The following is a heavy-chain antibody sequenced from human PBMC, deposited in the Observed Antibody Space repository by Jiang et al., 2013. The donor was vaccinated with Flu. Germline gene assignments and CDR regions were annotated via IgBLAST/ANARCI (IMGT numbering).Heavy chain of an antibody. V-gene: IGHV3-21*01. CDR2: ISKTSTYI. CDR1: GFTFSSYT. D-gene: IGHD2-2*01. J-gene: IGHJ6*02. CDR3: AREKGSRTYVHYYGMDV. Sequence: KPGGSLRLSCAASGFTFSSYTMNWVRQAPGKGLEWVASISKTSTYIYYADSLKGRLTISRDNAKSSVHLQINSLRAEDTAVYYCAREKGSRTYVHYYGMDVWGQGTTVTVSS.